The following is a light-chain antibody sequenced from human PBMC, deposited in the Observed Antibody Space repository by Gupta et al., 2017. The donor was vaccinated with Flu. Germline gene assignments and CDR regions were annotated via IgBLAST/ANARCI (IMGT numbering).Light chain of an antibody. J-gene: IGLJ1*01. CDR3: QIWDSITAQV. CDR1: TIGNED. Sequence: SYELTQPFSVSVALGQTATITCKEYTIGNEDVHWYQQTPGQAPILVIYRAFNRPSWIPERFSGSNSGNTATLTISRAQAEDEADYFCQIWDSITAQVFGTRTKVTVL. CDR2: RAF. V-gene: IGLV3-9*01.